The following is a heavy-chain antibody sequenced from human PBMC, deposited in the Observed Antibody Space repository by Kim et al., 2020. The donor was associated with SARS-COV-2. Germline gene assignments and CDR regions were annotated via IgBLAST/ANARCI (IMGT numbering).Heavy chain of an antibody. V-gene: IGHV3-21*01. CDR2: ISSSSSYI. CDR3: AKQYYYDSSGYYSRHYYYYYGMDV. J-gene: IGHJ6*02. CDR1: GFTFSSYS. Sequence: GGSLRLSCAASGFTFSSYSMNWVRQAPGKGLEWVSSISSSSSYIYYADSVKGRFTISRDNAKNSLYLQMNSLRAEDTAVYYCAKQYYYDSSGYYSRHYYYYYGMDVWGQGTTVTVSS. D-gene: IGHD3-22*01.